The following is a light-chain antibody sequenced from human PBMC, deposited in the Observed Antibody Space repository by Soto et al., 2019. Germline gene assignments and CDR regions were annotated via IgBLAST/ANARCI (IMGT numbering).Light chain of an antibody. CDR3: QQYGNSPST. V-gene: IGKV3-20*01. Sequence: EIVLTQSPGTLSLSPGERATLSCRASQSVSSSYLAWYQQKPGQAPRLLIYGASSRATGIPDRFSGSGSGTDFTLTISRLEPEDFAVYYCQQYGNSPSTFGQGTKLEMK. J-gene: IGKJ2*01. CDR2: GAS. CDR1: QSVSSSY.